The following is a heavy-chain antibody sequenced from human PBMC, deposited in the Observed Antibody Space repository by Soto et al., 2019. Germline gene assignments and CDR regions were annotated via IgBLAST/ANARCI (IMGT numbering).Heavy chain of an antibody. CDR1: GFTFSSYE. CDR3: ARGPAPSMVRGVPPYYYGMDV. J-gene: IGHJ6*02. Sequence: HPGGSLRLSCAASGFTFSSYEMNWVRQAPGKGLEWVSYISSSGSTIYYADSVKGRFTISRDNAKNSLYLQMNSLRAEDTAVYYCARGPAPSMVRGVPPYYYGMDVWGQGTTVTVSS. CDR2: ISSSGSTI. D-gene: IGHD3-10*01. V-gene: IGHV3-48*03.